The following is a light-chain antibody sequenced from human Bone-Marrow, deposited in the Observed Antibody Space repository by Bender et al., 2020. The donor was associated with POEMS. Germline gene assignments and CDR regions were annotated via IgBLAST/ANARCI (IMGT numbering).Light chain of an antibody. V-gene: IGLV1-36*01. CDR2: YND. J-gene: IGLJ3*02. CDR1: SSNIGNNP. CDR3: AAWDDGLNAWV. Sequence: QSVLTQPPSVSEVPRQRVTISCSGSSSNIGNNPVNWYQQLPGKAPKLLIYYNDLLSPGVSDRFSGSKSGTSASLAISGLQSEDEADYYCAAWDDGLNAWVFGGGTNLTVL.